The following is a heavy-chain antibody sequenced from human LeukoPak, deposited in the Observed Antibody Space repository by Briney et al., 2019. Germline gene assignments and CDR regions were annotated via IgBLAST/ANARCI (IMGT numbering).Heavy chain of an antibody. J-gene: IGHJ4*02. V-gene: IGHV3-23*01. Sequence: GGSLRLSCEASGFTFSRFVMTWGRQAPGKGLEWVSAIRESGSNTYYTDSVKGRFTFSRDNSKNTLYLQMNSLRAEDTAVYYCAKGGHFDYWGQGTLVTVSS. CDR2: IRESGSNT. D-gene: IGHD5-12*01. CDR1: GFTFSRFV. CDR3: AKGGHFDY.